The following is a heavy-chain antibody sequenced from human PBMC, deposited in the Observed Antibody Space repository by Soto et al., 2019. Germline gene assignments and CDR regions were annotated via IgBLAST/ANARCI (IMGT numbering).Heavy chain of an antibody. V-gene: IGHV3-53*01. CDR2: IFGDGNT. D-gene: IGHD4-17*01. Sequence: GSLRLSCAASEFNVTNGHMNWVRQAPGKGLEWVSVIFGDGNTKYGDSVKGRITISRDTSKNTVYLQMNSLRAEDTAVYYCAGDWNGDKYFDYWDQGTLVTVSS. CDR3: AGDWNGDKYFDY. J-gene: IGHJ4*02. CDR1: EFNVTNGH.